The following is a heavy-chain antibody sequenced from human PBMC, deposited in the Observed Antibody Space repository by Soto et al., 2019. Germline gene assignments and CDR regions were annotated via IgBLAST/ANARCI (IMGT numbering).Heavy chain of an antibody. CDR3: AREAGYTYYYYYSMDV. V-gene: IGHV3-33*01. J-gene: IGHJ6*02. D-gene: IGHD3-9*01. CDR2: IWYDGSNK. Sequence: QVQLVESGGGVVQPGASLRLSCAASGFTFSSYGMDWVRQAPGKGLEWVAVIWYDGSNKYYADSVRGRFTIARDNSKDTVYLQMNSLRAEDTAVYYCAREAGYTYYYYYSMDVWGQGTTVTVSS. CDR1: GFTFSSYG.